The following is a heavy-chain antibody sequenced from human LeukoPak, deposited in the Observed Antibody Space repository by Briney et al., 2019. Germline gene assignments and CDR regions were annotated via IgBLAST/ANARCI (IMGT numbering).Heavy chain of an antibody. V-gene: IGHV4-4*02. CDR2: IYHSGST. CDR1: GFTFSADVM. Sequence: PGGSLRLSCAASGFTFSADVMSWVRQPPGKGLEWIGEIYHSGSTNYNPSLKSRVTISVDKSKNQFSLKLSSVTAADTAVYYCARSSSGYYPFDYWGQGTLVTVSS. CDR3: ARSSSGYYPFDY. J-gene: IGHJ4*02. D-gene: IGHD3-22*01.